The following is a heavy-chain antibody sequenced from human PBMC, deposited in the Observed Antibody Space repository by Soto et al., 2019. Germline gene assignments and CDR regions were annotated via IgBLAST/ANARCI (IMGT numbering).Heavy chain of an antibody. J-gene: IGHJ5*02. CDR2: IFYAGNT. Sequence: QLQLQESGPGLVKPSETLSLTCNVSGGSISSSRSYWAWFRQPPGKELEWIANIFYAGNTYYNPSPKSRVTVSVDTSKNQFSLKLDSVTAADTAVYYCARHAAAPGIDLWFDPWGQGTLVTVSS. CDR1: GGSISSSRSY. D-gene: IGHD6-13*01. CDR3: ARHAAAPGIDLWFDP. V-gene: IGHV4-39*01.